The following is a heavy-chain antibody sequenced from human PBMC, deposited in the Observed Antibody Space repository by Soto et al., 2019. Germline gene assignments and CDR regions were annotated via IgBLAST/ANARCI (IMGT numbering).Heavy chain of an antibody. CDR1: GFSLSTSGVG. CDR3: AHRRSYGSGSYFDY. Sequence: QITLKESGPTLVKPTQTLTLTCTFSGFSLSTSGVGVGWIRQPPGTALEWLALIYWDDDKRYSPSLKSRLTITKDTSKNQVVLTMTNMDPVDTATYYCAHRRSYGSGSYFDYWGQGTLVTVSS. V-gene: IGHV2-5*02. J-gene: IGHJ4*02. CDR2: IYWDDDK. D-gene: IGHD3-10*01.